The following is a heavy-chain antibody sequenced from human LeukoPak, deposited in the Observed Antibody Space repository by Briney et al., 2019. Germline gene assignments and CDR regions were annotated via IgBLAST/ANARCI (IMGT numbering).Heavy chain of an antibody. D-gene: IGHD5-12*01. J-gene: IGHJ4*02. CDR3: ARDLGWLRSSIDY. CDR1: GFTFSSYW. CDR2: IKQDGSEK. Sequence: GGSLRLSCAASGFTFSSYWMSWVRQAPGKGLGWVANIKQDGSEKYYVDSVKGRFTISRDNAKNSLYLQMNSLRAEDTAVYYCARDLGWLRSSIDYWGQGTLVTVSS. V-gene: IGHV3-7*01.